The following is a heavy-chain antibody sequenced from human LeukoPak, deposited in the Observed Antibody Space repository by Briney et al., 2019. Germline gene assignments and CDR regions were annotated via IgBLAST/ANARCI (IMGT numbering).Heavy chain of an antibody. CDR2: ICYSGSTYASGST. CDR3: ARRGFGGYCSGSSCYFAY. J-gene: IGHJ4*02. Sequence: SETLSLTCTVSGGSISSSNYCGGWIRQPPGKGLEWIGSICYSGSTYASGSTYYNPSLKSRVTISVDTSNNQFSLKLSSVTAADTAVYYCARRGFGGYCSGSSCYFAYWGQGTLVTVSS. CDR1: GGSISSSNYC. V-gene: IGHV4-39*01. D-gene: IGHD2-15*01.